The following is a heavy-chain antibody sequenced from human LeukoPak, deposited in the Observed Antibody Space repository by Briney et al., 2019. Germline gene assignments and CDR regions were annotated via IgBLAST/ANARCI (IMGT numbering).Heavy chain of an antibody. Sequence: PGGSLRLSCAASGFTFSSYAMHWVRQAPGKGLEWVAVISYDGSNKYYADSVKGRFTISRDNSKNTLYLQMNSLRAEDTAVCYCARHRGPTLYNTVYFDCWGQGTLVTVSS. J-gene: IGHJ4*02. D-gene: IGHD3-3*01. CDR1: GFTFSSYA. CDR2: ISYDGSNK. V-gene: IGHV3-30-3*01. CDR3: ARHRGPTLYNTVYFDC.